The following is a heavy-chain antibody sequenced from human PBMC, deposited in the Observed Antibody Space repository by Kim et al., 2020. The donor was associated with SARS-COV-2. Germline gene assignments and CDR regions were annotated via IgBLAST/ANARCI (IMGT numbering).Heavy chain of an antibody. CDR2: IGTAGDT. D-gene: IGHD6-13*01. CDR3: ARTDGGGAAAGISGWYFDL. J-gene: IGHJ2*01. CDR1: GFTFSSYD. V-gene: IGHV3-13*01. Sequence: GGSLRLSCAASGFTFSSYDMHWVRQATGKGLEWVSAIGTAGDTYYPGSVKGRFTISRENAKNSLYLQMNSLRAGDTAVYYCARTDGGGAAAGISGWYFDLWGRGTLVTVSS.